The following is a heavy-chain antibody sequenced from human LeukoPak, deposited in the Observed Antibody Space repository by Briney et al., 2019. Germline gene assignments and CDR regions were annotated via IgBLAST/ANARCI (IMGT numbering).Heavy chain of an antibody. V-gene: IGHV3-33*01. J-gene: IGHJ4*02. D-gene: IGHD6-13*01. Sequence: GGSLRLSCAASGFSFSAYGVHWVRQAPGKGLEWVAVIWYDGSSKDYADSVKGRFTLSRDNSKNALYLQMNSLTVEDTAVYYCARSQSSSLIDYWGQGTLVTVSS. CDR1: GFSFSAYG. CDR2: IWYDGSSK. CDR3: ARSQSSSLIDY.